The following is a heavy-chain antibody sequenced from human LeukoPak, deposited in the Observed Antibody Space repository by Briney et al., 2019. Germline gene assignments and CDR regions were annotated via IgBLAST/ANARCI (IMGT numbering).Heavy chain of an antibody. CDR1: GYTFTRYL. CDR3: AREGAATGTIFIDY. V-gene: IGHV1-46*01. D-gene: IGHD6-13*01. CDR2: INPSGGST. J-gene: IGHJ4*02. Sequence: ASVKVSCKASGYTFTRYLMHWVRQAPGQGLEWMGIINPSGGSTNYPQKFQGRVTMTRDTSTSTVYMELNSLRAEDTAVYYCAREGAATGTIFIDYWGQGTVVTVSS.